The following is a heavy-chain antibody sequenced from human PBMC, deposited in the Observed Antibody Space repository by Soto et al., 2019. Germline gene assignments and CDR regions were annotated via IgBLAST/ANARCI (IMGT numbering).Heavy chain of an antibody. V-gene: IGHV1-18*04. D-gene: IGHD3-22*01. CDR2: INPYNGNT. Sequence: QVQLVQSEAEVKKPGASVKVSCKASGYTFTNYGIFWLRQAPGQGLEWMGWINPYNGNTYYAQKVQGRVTMTTDTSTSTAYMELRSLRSDDTAVYYCARVPTDSSGYYKYYFDYCGQGTLVTVSS. CDR1: GYTFTNYG. CDR3: ARVPTDSSGYYKYYFDY. J-gene: IGHJ4*02.